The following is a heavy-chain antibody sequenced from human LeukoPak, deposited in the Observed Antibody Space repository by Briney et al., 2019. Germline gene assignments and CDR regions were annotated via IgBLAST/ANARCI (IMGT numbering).Heavy chain of an antibody. J-gene: IGHJ5*02. Sequence: SQTLSLTCTVSGGSISSGDYYWSWIRQPPGKGLEWIGYIYYSGSTYYSPSLKSRVTISVDTSKNQFSLKLSSVTAADTAVYYCARGPRIVVVVAATHYWFDPWGQGTLVTVSS. CDR2: IYYSGST. CDR1: GGSISSGDYY. CDR3: ARGPRIVVVVAATHYWFDP. D-gene: IGHD2-15*01. V-gene: IGHV4-30-4*01.